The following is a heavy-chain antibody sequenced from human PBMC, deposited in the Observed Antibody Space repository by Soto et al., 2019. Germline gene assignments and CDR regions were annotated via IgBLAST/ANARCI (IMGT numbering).Heavy chain of an antibody. CDR2: INAGNGNT. CDR1: GYTFTSYA. V-gene: IGHV1-3*01. Sequence: ASVKVSCKASGYTFTSYAMHWVRQAPGQRLEWMGWINAGNGNTKYSQKFQGRVTITRDTSASTAYMELSSLRSEDTAVYYCARVWGGDSGYDYISPNYYYYYGMDVWGQGTTVTVSS. CDR3: ARVWGGDSGYDYISPNYYYYYGMDV. J-gene: IGHJ6*02. D-gene: IGHD5-12*01.